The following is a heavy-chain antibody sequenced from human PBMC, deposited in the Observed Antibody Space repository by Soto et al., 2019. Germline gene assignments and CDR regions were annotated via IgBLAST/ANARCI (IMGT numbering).Heavy chain of an antibody. J-gene: IGHJ5*02. CDR2: ISSSSSYI. V-gene: IGHV3-21*01. D-gene: IGHD6-6*01. CDR1: GFTFSSYS. Sequence: GGSLRLSCAASGFTFSSYSMNWVRQAPGKGLEWVSSISSSSSYIYYADSVKGRFTISRDNAKNSLYLQMNSLRAEDTAVYYCASSIAARPFVGPGWFDPWGQGTLVTVSS. CDR3: ASSIAARPFVGPGWFDP.